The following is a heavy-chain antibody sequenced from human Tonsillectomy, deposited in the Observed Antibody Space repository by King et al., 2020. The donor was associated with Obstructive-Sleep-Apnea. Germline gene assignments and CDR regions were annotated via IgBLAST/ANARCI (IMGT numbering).Heavy chain of an antibody. CDR3: ARDEGGDY. V-gene: IGHV3-20*01. J-gene: IGHJ4*02. D-gene: IGHD3-16*01. CDR2: IDWDGGRT. Sequence: VQVVEAGGGVVRPGGSLRLSCSSAGLTCDEYGMSGVRHAPGKGRGWVSGIDWDGGRTGYADSVKGRFTFSRDYAKNSLYLQMNSLRAEDTALYHCARDEGGDYWGQGTLVTVSS. CDR1: GLTCDEYG.